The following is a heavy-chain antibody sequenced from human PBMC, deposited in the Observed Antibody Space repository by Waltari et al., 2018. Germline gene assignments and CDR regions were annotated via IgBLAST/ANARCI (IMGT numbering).Heavy chain of an antibody. V-gene: IGHV3-30-3*01. D-gene: IGHD3-22*01. CDR1: GFTFSSYA. CDR2: ISYDGSNK. CDR3: ARDLGPTYYYDSSGSAPHP. J-gene: IGHJ5*02. Sequence: QVQLVESGGGVVQPGRSLRLSCAASGFTFSSYAMHWVRQAPGKGLEWVAVISYDGSNKYYADSVKGRFTISRDNSKNTLYLQMNSLRAEDTAVYYCARDLGPTYYYDSSGSAPHPWGQGTLVTVSS.